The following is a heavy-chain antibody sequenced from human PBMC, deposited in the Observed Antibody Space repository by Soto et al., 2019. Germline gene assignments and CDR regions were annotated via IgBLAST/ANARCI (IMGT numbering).Heavy chain of an antibody. J-gene: IGHJ4*02. D-gene: IGHD4-17*01. CDR1: GGSISSGAYY. Sequence: QVQLQESGPGLVKPSQTLSLICTVSGGSISSGAYYWSWIRQHPGKGLEWIGYMYYSGSTYYNPSLKSRVIISVDTSKNQFSLKLSSVTAADTAVYYCASDYGDYRGAYFDYWGQGTLVTVSS. CDR3: ASDYGDYRGAYFDY. CDR2: MYYSGST. V-gene: IGHV4-31*03.